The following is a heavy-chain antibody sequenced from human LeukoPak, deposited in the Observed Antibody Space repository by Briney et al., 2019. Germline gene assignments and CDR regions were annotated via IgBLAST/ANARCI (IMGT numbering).Heavy chain of an antibody. J-gene: IGHJ3*02. CDR3: ARDPAYYDSSGYSAFDI. CDR2: INPNSGGT. Sequence: ASVKVSCKASGYTFTGYYMHWVRQGPGQGLEWMGWINPNSGGTNYAQKFQGWVTVTRDTSISTAYMELSRLRSDDTAVYYCARDPAYYDSSGYSAFDIWGQGTMVTVSS. D-gene: IGHD3-22*01. V-gene: IGHV1-2*04. CDR1: GYTFTGYY.